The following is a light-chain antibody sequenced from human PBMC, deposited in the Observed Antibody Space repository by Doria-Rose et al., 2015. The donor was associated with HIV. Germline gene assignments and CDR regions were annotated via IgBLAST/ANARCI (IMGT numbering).Light chain of an antibody. CDR1: SSNIGAGNA. Sequence: QPGLTQPPSVSAAPGQRVTISCAGSSSNIGAGNAVHWYQQLPGTAPKLLIYDNNNRPSGVPDRFSGSKSGTSASLAITGLQADDEADYYCQSYDSSLSGSVFGGGTKLTVL. CDR2: DNN. CDR3: QSYDSSLSGSV. V-gene: IGLV1-40*01. J-gene: IGLJ2*01.